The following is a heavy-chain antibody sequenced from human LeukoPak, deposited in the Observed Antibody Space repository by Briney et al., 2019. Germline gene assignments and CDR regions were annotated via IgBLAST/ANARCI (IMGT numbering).Heavy chain of an antibody. V-gene: IGHV4-4*07. D-gene: IGHD3-10*01. CDR3: ARDYYYGSGNNFDY. J-gene: IGHJ4*02. CDR2: IYTSGST. Sequence: PSETLSLTCTVSGGSISSYYWRWIRQPAGKGLEWIGRIYTSGSTNYNPSLKSRVTMSVDTSKNQFSLKLSSVTAADTAVYYCARDYYYGSGNNFDYWGQGTLVTVSS. CDR1: GGSISSYY.